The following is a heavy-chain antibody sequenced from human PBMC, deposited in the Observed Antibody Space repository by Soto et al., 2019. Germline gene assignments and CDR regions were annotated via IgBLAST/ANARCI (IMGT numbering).Heavy chain of an antibody. J-gene: IGHJ6*02. CDR3: ARRRYCGYDCYHKHYYGMDV. Sequence: QVQLVQSGAELKKTGSSVKVSCRASGDTFSSYAVNWVRQAPGRGLEWMGRIITVLGTTDYAQNFKGRLTITAEKFTTTVYMEMRSLRSEETAVYYCARRRYCGYDCYHKHYYGMDVWGEGTTVTVAS. V-gene: IGHV1-69*08. CDR1: GDTFSSYA. D-gene: IGHD2-21*01. CDR2: IITVLGTT.